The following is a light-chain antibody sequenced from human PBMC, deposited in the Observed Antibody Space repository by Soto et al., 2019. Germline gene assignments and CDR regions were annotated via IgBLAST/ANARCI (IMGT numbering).Light chain of an antibody. CDR2: AVS. CDR1: ASDVGGYNY. CDR3: CSYTSRTTYV. J-gene: IGLJ1*01. Sequence: QSAVTQPASVSGSPGQSITISCTGTASDVGGYNYVSWYQQHPGKAPKLMIHAVSNRPSGISSRFSGSKSGNTASLTISGLQSEDEADYFCCSYTSRTTYVFGTGTKVTVL. V-gene: IGLV2-14*01.